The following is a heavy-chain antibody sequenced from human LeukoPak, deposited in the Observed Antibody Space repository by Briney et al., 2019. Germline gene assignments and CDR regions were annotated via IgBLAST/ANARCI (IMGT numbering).Heavy chain of an antibody. CDR3: SRGKKSGPAGMDV. D-gene: IGHD2-2*01. Sequence: SETLSLTCAVYGGSFSVYYWSWIRHPPGKGREWMGEINHRGTTNYTPSLKSRVTISVDTSKNKFSLKLSSVPAADTAVYYCSRGKKSGPAGMDVWGQGTTVTVSS. V-gene: IGHV4-34*01. J-gene: IGHJ6*02. CDR2: INHRGTT. CDR1: GGSFSVYY.